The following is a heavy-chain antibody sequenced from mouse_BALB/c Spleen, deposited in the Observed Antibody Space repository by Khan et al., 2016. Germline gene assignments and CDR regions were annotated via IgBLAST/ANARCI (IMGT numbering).Heavy chain of an antibody. Sequence: EVKLLESGGGLVQPGGSLNLSCAASGFDFSRYWMSWARQAPGKGQEWIGEINPGSSTINYTPSLKDKFIISRDNAKNTLYLQMSKVRSEDTALYYCARLGYGYAMDYWGQGTSVTVSS. D-gene: IGHD1-1*01. V-gene: IGHV4-2*02. CDR2: INPGSSTI. CDR3: ARLGYGYAMDY. J-gene: IGHJ4*01. CDR1: GFDFSRYW.